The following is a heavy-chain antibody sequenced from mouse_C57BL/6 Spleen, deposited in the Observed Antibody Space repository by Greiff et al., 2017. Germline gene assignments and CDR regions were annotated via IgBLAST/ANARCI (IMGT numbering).Heavy chain of an antibody. Sequence: VQLQQPGAELVKPGASVKLSCKASGYTFTSYWMHWVKQRPGQGLEWIGMIHPNSGSTNYNEKFKGKATLTVDTSSSTAYMQLSSLTSEDSAVYYWAREDGYVAMDYWGQGTSVTVSS. V-gene: IGHV1-64*01. D-gene: IGHD2-3*01. CDR1: GYTFTSYW. J-gene: IGHJ4*01. CDR2: IHPNSGST. CDR3: AREDGYVAMDY.